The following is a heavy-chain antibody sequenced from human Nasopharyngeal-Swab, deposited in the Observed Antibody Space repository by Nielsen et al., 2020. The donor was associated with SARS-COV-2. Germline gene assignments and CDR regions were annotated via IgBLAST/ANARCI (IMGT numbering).Heavy chain of an antibody. CDR1: GGSFSGYY. CDR2: INHSGST. D-gene: IGHD6-19*01. V-gene: IGHV4-34*01. CDR3: ARQPGRWLVRGY. Sequence: SETLSLTCAVYGGSFSGYYWSWIRQPPGKGLEWIGEINHSGSTNYNPSLKSRVTISVDTSKNQFSLKLSSVTAADTAVYYCARQPGRWLVRGYWGQGTLVSVSS. J-gene: IGHJ4*02.